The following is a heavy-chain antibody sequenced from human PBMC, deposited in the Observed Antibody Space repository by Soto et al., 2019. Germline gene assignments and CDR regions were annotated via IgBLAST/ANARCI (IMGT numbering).Heavy chain of an antibody. CDR2: IIPLFGTP. CDR3: ASERVGEMATGGYFDN. D-gene: IGHD3-10*01. J-gene: IGHJ4*02. V-gene: IGHV1-69*01. CDR1: GGTFSDLA. Sequence: QVHLVQSGAEVKKPGSSVKVSCKTSGGTFSDLAFSWVRQAPRQGLEWVGGIIPLFGTPNYAREFQGRVSISADESSNTVYMELRSMRYEDTAVYYCASERVGEMATGGYFDNWGQGTLVTVSS.